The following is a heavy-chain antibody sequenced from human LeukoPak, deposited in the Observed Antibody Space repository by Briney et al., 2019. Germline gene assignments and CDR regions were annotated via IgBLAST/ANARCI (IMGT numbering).Heavy chain of an antibody. J-gene: IGHJ5*02. CDR3: ARHSLPYDYVWGSYRFFDP. V-gene: IGHV3-48*03. D-gene: IGHD3-16*02. CDR1: GFTISSYE. Sequence: GGSLRLSCAASGFTISSYEMNWVRQAPGKGLEWVSYISSSGNTIYYADSVKGRFTISRDNAKNSLYLQMNSLRAEDTAVYYCARHSLPYDYVWGSYRFFDPWGQGTLVTVSS. CDR2: ISSSGNTI.